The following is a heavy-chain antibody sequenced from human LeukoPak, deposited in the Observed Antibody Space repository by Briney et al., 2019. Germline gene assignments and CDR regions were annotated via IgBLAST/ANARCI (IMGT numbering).Heavy chain of an antibody. Sequence: PSETLSLTCAVSGGSTRSNNWWSWVRQPPGKGLEWIGEIYHSGSTNYNPSLKSRVTISVDKSKSQFSLKLTSVTAADTAVYYCASGDYYDSSGYPNTYWYFDLWGRGTLVTVSS. D-gene: IGHD3-22*01. CDR2: IYHSGST. V-gene: IGHV4-4*02. J-gene: IGHJ2*01. CDR1: GGSTRSNNW. CDR3: ASGDYYDSSGYPNTYWYFDL.